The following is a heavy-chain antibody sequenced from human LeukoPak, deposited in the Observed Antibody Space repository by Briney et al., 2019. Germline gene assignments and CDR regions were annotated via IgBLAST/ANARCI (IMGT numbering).Heavy chain of an antibody. CDR1: GFTFDVYV. CDR2: INWNGGTT. J-gene: IGHJ4*02. V-gene: IGHV3-20*04. D-gene: IGHD3-22*01. Sequence: GGSLRLSCAASGFTFDVYVMSWVRHAPGKGLEWVSGINWNGGTTTYADSVKGRFTISRDNAKNSLYLQMNSLRAEDTALYYCAKYYDSSYYYGRFDYWGQGTLVTVSS. CDR3: AKYYDSSYYYGRFDY.